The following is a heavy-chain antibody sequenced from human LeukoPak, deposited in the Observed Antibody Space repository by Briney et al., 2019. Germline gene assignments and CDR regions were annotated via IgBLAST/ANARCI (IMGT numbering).Heavy chain of an antibody. Sequence: SVKVSCKASGYTFTSCGISWVRQAPGQGLEWMGGIIPIFGTANYAQKFQGRVTITTDESTSTAYMELSSLRSEDTAVYYCARRAVAGYYNWFDPWGQGTLVTVSS. CDR2: IIPIFGTA. CDR1: GYTFTSCG. D-gene: IGHD6-19*01. J-gene: IGHJ5*02. CDR3: ARRAVAGYYNWFDP. V-gene: IGHV1-69*05.